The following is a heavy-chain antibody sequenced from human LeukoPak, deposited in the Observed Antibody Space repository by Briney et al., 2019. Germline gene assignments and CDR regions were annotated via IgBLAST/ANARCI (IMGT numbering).Heavy chain of an antibody. CDR1: GGSISSGNYY. Sequence: SETLSLTCTVSGGSISSGNYYYSWIRQPAGKGLEWLGRIYISGTTNYNPSLKSRVTISVDTSKNQFSLKLSSVTAADTAVYYCARVARHDYTYYPGGNYFDYWGQGTLVTVSS. CDR3: ARVARHDYTYYPGGNYFDY. CDR2: IYISGTT. V-gene: IGHV4-61*02. J-gene: IGHJ4*02. D-gene: IGHD4-11*01.